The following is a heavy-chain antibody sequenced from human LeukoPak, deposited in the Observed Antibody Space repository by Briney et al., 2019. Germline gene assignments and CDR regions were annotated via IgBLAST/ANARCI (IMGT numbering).Heavy chain of an antibody. CDR3: ARDHRYAFDN. CDR2: DGISSGNT. Sequence: GGSLRLSCAASGFTFSDYSMNGVRQAPGKGLEWISYDGISSGNTKYADSVKGRFTISGDSAKNSVFLLMNNLRVDDTAVYYCARDHRYAFDNWGQGTLVTVSS. J-gene: IGHJ4*02. D-gene: IGHD5-12*01. V-gene: IGHV3-48*04. CDR1: GFTFSDYS.